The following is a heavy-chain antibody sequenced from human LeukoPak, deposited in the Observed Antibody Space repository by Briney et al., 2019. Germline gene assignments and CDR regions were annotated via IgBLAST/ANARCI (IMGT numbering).Heavy chain of an antibody. CDR2: ISSSSSYI. V-gene: IGHV3-21*01. CDR1: GFTFSSYS. CDR3: ASNDYVWGSYREGDNWFDP. D-gene: IGHD3-16*02. J-gene: IGHJ5*02. Sequence: PGGSLRPSCAASGFTFSSYSMNWVRQAPGKGLEWVSSISSSSSYIYYADSVKGRFTISRDNAKNSLYLQMNSLRAEDTAVYYCASNDYVWGSYREGDNWFDPWGQGTLVTVSS.